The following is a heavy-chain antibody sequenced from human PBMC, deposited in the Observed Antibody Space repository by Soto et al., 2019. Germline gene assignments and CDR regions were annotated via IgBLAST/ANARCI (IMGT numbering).Heavy chain of an antibody. Sequence: GGSLRLSCAASGFTFTSYAMTWVRQAPGKGLEWVSVISGSAGSTYYADSVKGRFTISRGTSKNTLYLQMNSLRAEDTAVYYCAKLGYNYGFNWGQGTLVTVSS. CDR3: AKLGYNYGFN. CDR1: GFTFTSYA. J-gene: IGHJ4*02. CDR2: ISGSAGST. V-gene: IGHV3-23*01. D-gene: IGHD5-18*01.